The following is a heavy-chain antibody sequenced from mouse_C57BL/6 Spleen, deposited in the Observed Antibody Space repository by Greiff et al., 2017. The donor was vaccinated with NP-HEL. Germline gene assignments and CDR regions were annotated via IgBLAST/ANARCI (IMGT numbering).Heavy chain of an antibody. Sequence: VQLQQSGAELVKPGASVKLSCKASGYTFTEYTIHWVKQRPGQGLEWIGWFYPGSGSIKYNEKFKDKATLTADKSSNTLYMALSRLTSEDSAVDFCDRHSDGDSLDYWGQGTTLTVSS. J-gene: IGHJ2*01. CDR1: GYTFTEYT. V-gene: IGHV1-62-2*01. CDR3: DRHSDGDSLDY. CDR2: FYPGSGSI. D-gene: IGHD2-13*01.